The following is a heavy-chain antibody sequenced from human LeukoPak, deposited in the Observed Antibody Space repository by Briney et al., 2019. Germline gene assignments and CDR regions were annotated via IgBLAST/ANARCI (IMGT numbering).Heavy chain of an antibody. CDR3: AREREGGFLEWLLEY. J-gene: IGHJ4*02. Sequence: PGGSLRLSCAASGFTLTDYYMSWIRQVPGKGLAWVSYISSSGSVYYADSVKGRFTISRDNSKNSLYLQMNSLRAEHTAVYYCAREREGGFLEWLLEYWGQGTLVTVSS. CDR1: GFTLTDYY. D-gene: IGHD3-3*01. CDR2: ISSSGSV. V-gene: IGHV3-11*01.